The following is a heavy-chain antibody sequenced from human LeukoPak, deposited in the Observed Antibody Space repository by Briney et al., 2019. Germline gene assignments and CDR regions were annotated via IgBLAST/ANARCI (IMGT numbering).Heavy chain of an antibody. Sequence: GGSLRLSRAASGFTFSTYSMNWVRQAPGKGLEWVSYISGGSGTIYYADSVKGRFTISRDNAKNSLFLQMNSLRDEDTAVYYCAKDPYGTRYFDYWGQGTLVTVSS. J-gene: IGHJ4*02. D-gene: IGHD2-2*01. V-gene: IGHV3-48*02. CDR3: AKDPYGTRYFDY. CDR2: ISGGSGTI. CDR1: GFTFSTYS.